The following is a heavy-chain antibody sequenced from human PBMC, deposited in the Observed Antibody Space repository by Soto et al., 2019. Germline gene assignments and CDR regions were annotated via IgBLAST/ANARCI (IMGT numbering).Heavy chain of an antibody. J-gene: IGHJ6*02. D-gene: IGHD1-1*01. V-gene: IGHV4-4*02. Sequence: GTLSLTCAVSGGSISSSNWWSCVRQPPGKGLEWIGEIYHSGSTTYNPPLKSRVTISVDKSKNQFSLKRSSVTAADTAVYYCARDLGLRTGRYYYYGMDVWGQGTTVGFS. CDR1: GGSISSSNW. CDR3: ARDLGLRTGRYYYYGMDV. CDR2: IYHSGST.